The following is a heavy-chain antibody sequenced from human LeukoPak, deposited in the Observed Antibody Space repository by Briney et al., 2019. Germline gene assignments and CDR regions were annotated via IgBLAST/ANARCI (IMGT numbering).Heavy chain of an antibody. CDR3: ARADCSSSTCYLRRSWFDP. V-gene: IGHV3-21*01. CDR2: ISTSSRYI. CDR1: GFTLSSYD. D-gene: IGHD2-2*01. Sequence: GGSLRLSCAASGFTLSSYDMNWVRQALGKGLEWVSSISTSSRYIYYKDSVRGRFTISRDDAKNSLYLEMNSLRAEDTAVYYCARADCSSSTCYLRRSWFDPWGQGTLVTVSS. J-gene: IGHJ5*02.